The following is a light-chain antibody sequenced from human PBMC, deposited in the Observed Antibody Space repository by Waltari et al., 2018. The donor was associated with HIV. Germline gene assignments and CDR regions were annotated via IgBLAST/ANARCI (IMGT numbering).Light chain of an antibody. V-gene: IGKV3-15*01. CDR3: QQDYNWPPTWT. Sequence: EIVMTKSPATLSVSPGERATLSCRASQSVTSNLAWYQQRPGQAPRLRISGASTRATDIPARFSGSGSGTEFTLTISSLQSEDFAVYYCQQDYNWPPTWTFGQGTRVEIK. CDR1: QSVTSN. J-gene: IGKJ1*01. CDR2: GAS.